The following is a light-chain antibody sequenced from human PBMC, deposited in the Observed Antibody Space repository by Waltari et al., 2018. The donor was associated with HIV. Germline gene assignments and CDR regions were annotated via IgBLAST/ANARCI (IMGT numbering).Light chain of an antibody. Sequence: DIVLTQSPAILSLSPGEGVTLSCRASQDVGSYLAWYQHKPGQAPRLLIYDASNRATGIPDRFSGGGSGTDFTLTISRLEPDDFAVYYCQQRRRWPMTFGQGTRIEI. J-gene: IGKJ5*01. V-gene: IGKV3-11*01. CDR1: QDVGSY. CDR3: QQRRRWPMT. CDR2: DAS.